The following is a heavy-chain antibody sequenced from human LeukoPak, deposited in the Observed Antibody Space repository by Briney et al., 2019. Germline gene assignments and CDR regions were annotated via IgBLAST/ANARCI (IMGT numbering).Heavy chain of an antibody. CDR3: PTSHWATFYFHY. D-gene: IGHD3-16*01. CDR1: GGSISSGSYY. Sequence: PSETLSLTCTVSGGSISSGSYYWAWIRQPPGKGLEWIGTIYYSGTTYYNPSLKSRVTISIDTSSNQFSLKPSSVTAAGTAVYCSPTSHWATFYFHYWGQGTLVTVSS. J-gene: IGHJ4*02. V-gene: IGHV4-39*01. CDR2: IYYSGTT.